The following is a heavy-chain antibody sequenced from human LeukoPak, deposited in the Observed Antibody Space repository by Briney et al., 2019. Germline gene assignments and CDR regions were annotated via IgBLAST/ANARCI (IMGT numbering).Heavy chain of an antibody. V-gene: IGHV3-30*04. Sequence: GGSLRLSCAASGFTFSSYAMHWVRQAPGKGLEWVAVISYDGSNKYYADSVKGRFTISRDNSKNTLYLQMNSLRAEDTAVYYCARIYYYAGGNAFDIWGQGTMVTVSS. CDR1: GFTFSSYA. CDR3: ARIYYYAGGNAFDI. CDR2: ISYDGSNK. D-gene: IGHD2/OR15-2a*01. J-gene: IGHJ3*02.